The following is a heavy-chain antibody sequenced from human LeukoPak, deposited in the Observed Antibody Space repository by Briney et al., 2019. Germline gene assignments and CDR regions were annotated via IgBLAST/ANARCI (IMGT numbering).Heavy chain of an antibody. CDR1: GGSFSGYY. CDR2: IYYSGST. D-gene: IGHD3-10*01. V-gene: IGHV4-39*01. J-gene: IGHJ4*02. CDR3: ARQVITMVRGVIPYYFDY. Sequence: SETLSLTCAVYGGSFSGYYWGWIRQPPGKGLEWIGSIYYSGSTYYNPSLKSRVTISVDTSKNQFSLKLSSVTAADTAVYYCARQVITMVRGVIPYYFDYWGQGTLVTVSS.